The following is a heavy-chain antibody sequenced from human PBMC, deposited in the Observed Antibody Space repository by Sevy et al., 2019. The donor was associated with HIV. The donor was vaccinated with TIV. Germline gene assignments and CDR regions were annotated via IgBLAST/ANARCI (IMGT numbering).Heavy chain of an antibody. CDR2: ISYDGSDI. V-gene: IGHV3-30*18. CDR1: GFTFSDYG. J-gene: IGHJ4*02. CDR3: SKGAGWSHWGGFDY. Sequence: GGSLRLSCEVSGFTFSDYGMHWVRQAPGKGLEWLAVISYDGSDIYYPDSVEGRITVSRENSKNTLYLQMNSLRPEDMAVYYCSKGAGWSHWGGFDYWGQGTLVTVSS. D-gene: IGHD7-27*01.